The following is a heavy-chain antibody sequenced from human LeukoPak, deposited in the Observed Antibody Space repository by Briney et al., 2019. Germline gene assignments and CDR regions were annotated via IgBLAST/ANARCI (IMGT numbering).Heavy chain of an antibody. D-gene: IGHD2-2*01. CDR1: GSISGYY. CDR2: IYTSGST. CDR3: ARQKCTSTSCLTKNAFDI. Sequence: SETLSLTCTVSGSISGYYWSWIRQPPGKGLEWIGYIYTSGSTNYNPSLESRVAISVDTSKNQFSLDLSSVTAADTAVYYCARQKCTSTSCLTKNAFDIWGQGTMVTVSS. V-gene: IGHV4-4*09. J-gene: IGHJ3*02.